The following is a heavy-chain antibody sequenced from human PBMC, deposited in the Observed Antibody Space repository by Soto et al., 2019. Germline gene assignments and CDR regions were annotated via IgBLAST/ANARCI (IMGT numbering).Heavy chain of an antibody. Sequence: GASVPVSCKASGYTFTSYGISWVRQAPGQGLEWMGWISAYNGNTNYAQKLQGRVTMPTDTSTSTAYMELRSLRSDDTAVYYCARVKQWLVNWYWFDPWGQGTLVTVAS. D-gene: IGHD6-19*01. J-gene: IGHJ5*02. CDR3: ARVKQWLVNWYWFDP. CDR1: GYTFTSYG. CDR2: ISAYNGNT. V-gene: IGHV1-18*01.